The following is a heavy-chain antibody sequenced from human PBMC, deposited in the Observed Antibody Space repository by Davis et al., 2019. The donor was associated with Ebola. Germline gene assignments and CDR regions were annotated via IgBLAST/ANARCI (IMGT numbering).Heavy chain of an antibody. CDR3: ARASPVTQRP. CDR1: GFTFRSYW. CDR2: IKQDGSDK. Sequence: GESLKISCAASGFTFRSYWMSWVRQAPGKGLEWVANIKQDGSDKFYVDSVRGRFTISKDNAKNTLFLQMDSLRDGDTAVYYCARASPVTQRPWGQGTLVTVSS. V-gene: IGHV3-7*03. D-gene: IGHD4-17*01. J-gene: IGHJ5*02.